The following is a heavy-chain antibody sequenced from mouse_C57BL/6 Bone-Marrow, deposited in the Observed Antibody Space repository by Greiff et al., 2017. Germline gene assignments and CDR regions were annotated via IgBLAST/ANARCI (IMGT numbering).Heavy chain of an antibody. CDR3: ARSNWAFDY. D-gene: IGHD4-1*01. CDR1: GYTFTSYW. CDR2: IDPSDSYT. V-gene: IGHV1-69*01. Sequence: QVQLQQPGAELVMPGASVKLSCKASGYTFTSYWMHWVKQRPGQGLEWIGEIDPSDSYTNYNQKFKGKSTLTVYKSSSTAYMPLSSLTSEDSAVYYCARSNWAFDYWGQGTTLTVSS. J-gene: IGHJ2*01.